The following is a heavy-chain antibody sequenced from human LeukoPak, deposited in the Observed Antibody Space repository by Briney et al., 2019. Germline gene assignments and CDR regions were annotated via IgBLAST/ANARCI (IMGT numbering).Heavy chain of an antibody. J-gene: IGHJ4*02. V-gene: IGHV3-23*01. CDR3: AKRYWLEL. Sequence: GGSLRLSRAASGFTFSSCPMNWLRQAPGKGLEWVSAVSDSGDSTSYADSVKGRFTISRDNSKDTLYLQMNNLRAEDTAVYYCAKRYWLELWGQGALVTVSS. CDR1: GFTFSSCP. CDR2: VSDSGDST. D-gene: IGHD2-21*01.